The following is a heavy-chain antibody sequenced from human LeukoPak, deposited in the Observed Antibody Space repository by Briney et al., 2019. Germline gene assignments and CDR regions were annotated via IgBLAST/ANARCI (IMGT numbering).Heavy chain of an antibody. Sequence: GGSLRLSCAASGFTFSSYWMSWVRQAPGKGLEWVANIKQDGSEKYYVDSVKGRFTISRDNAKNSLYLQMNSLRAEDTAVYYCARDPNPYDFWSGYSAGYFDYWGQGTLVTVSS. J-gene: IGHJ4*02. D-gene: IGHD3-3*01. CDR3: ARDPNPYDFWSGYSAGYFDY. CDR2: IKQDGSEK. V-gene: IGHV3-7*01. CDR1: GFTFSSYW.